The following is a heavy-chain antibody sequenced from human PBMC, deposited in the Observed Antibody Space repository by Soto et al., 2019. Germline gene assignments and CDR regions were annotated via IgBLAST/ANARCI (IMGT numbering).Heavy chain of an antibody. CDR1: GGSFSGYY. CDR3: ARFSSAYYYGSGSYYRADYYYYGMDV. D-gene: IGHD3-10*01. Sequence: PSETLSLTCAVYGGSFSGYYWSWIRQPPGKGLEWIGEINHSGSTNYNPSLKSRVTISVDTSKNQFSLKLSSVTAADTAVYYCARFSSAYYYGSGSYYRADYYYYGMDVWGQGTTVTVSS. V-gene: IGHV4-34*01. CDR2: INHSGST. J-gene: IGHJ6*02.